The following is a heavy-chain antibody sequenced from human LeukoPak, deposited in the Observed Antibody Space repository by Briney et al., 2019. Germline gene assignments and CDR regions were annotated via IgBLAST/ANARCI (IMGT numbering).Heavy chain of an antibody. Sequence: GESLNISCKGSGYSITSYWLGWLRQIPGKGLECMGIISHSDSATNSRPSVQGQVTISADESISTADLQWSSLKASDTAMYYCARRASSDAFYSWGQGTMVTVCS. CDR2: ISHSDSAT. CDR3: ARRASSDAFYS. CDR1: GYSITSYW. J-gene: IGHJ3*02. V-gene: IGHV5-51*01.